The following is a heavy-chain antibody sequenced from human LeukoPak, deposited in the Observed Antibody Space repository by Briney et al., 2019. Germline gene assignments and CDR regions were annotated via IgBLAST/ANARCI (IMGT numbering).Heavy chain of an antibody. D-gene: IGHD2-21*01. J-gene: IGHJ4*02. V-gene: IGHV3-33*01. CDR3: TTDPLLYCGGDCYFDY. CDR1: GFAFSSYG. CDR2: IWYDGSNK. Sequence: GRSLRLSCAASGFAFSSYGMHWVRQAPGQGLEWVAVIWYDGSNKYYADSVKGRFTISRDNSKNTLYLQMNSLKAEDTAVYYCTTDPLLYCGGDCYFDYWGQGTLVTVSS.